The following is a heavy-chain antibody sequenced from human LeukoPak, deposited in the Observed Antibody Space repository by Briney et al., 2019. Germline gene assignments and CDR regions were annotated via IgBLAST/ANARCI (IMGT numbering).Heavy chain of an antibody. Sequence: PGGSLRLSCAASGFTFSSYAMRWVRQAPGKGLEWVSAISASGGSTYYADSVKGRFTISRDNPKNTLYLQMNSLRAEDTAVYYCARGQTTVTYLDDRDYWGQGTLVTVSS. CDR3: ARGQTTVTYLDDRDY. J-gene: IGHJ4*02. V-gene: IGHV3-23*01. CDR2: ISASGGST. D-gene: IGHD4-17*01. CDR1: GFTFSSYA.